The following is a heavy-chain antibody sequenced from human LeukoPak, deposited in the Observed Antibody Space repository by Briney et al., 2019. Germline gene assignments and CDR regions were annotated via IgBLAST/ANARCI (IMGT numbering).Heavy chain of an antibody. Sequence: ASVKVSCKASGYTFTGYYMHWVRQAPGQGLEWMGWINPNSGGTNYAQKFQGRVTMTRNTSISTAYMELSSLRSEDTAVYYCARGAFYYDSSGPRDFDFWGQGTLVTVSS. CDR2: INPNSGGT. CDR1: GYTFTGYY. J-gene: IGHJ4*02. CDR3: ARGAFYYDSSGPRDFDF. V-gene: IGHV1-2*02. D-gene: IGHD3-22*01.